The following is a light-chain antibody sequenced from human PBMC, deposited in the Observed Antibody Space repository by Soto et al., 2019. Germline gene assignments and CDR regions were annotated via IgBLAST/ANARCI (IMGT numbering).Light chain of an antibody. CDR3: QHSVS. J-gene: IGKJ4*01. CDR1: QSISSY. Sequence: DIQMTQSPSSLSASVGDRVTITCRASQSISSYLNWYQQKPGKAPKLLIYAASSLQSGVPSRFSGSGSGTDFTLTISSLQPEDFATYYCQHSVSFGGGTKVEIK. CDR2: AAS. V-gene: IGKV1-39*01.